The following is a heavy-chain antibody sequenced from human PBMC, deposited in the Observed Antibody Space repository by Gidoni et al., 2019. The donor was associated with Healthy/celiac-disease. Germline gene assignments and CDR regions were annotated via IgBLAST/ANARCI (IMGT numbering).Heavy chain of an antibody. CDR1: VFTFDDHA. CDR2: ISWNSGSI. Sequence: EVQLVASGGGLVQPAGSLSPSCTASVFTFDDHAMHWLRQAPGKGLEWVSGISWNSGSIGYADSVKGRFTTSRDNAKNSLYLQMNSLRAEDTALYYCAKDSGPQWVVLQLFDYWGQGTLVTVSS. CDR3: AKDSGPQWVVLQLFDY. V-gene: IGHV3-9*01. D-gene: IGHD6-19*01. J-gene: IGHJ4*02.